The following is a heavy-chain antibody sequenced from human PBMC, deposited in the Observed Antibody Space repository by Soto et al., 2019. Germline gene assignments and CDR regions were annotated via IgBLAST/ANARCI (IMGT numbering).Heavy chain of an antibody. V-gene: IGHV3-21*01. D-gene: IGHD3-10*01. Sequence: GGSLRLSCAASGFTFSSYSMNWVRQAPGKGLEWVSSISSSSSYIYYADSVKGRFTISRDNAKNSLYLQMNSLRAEDPDVYYCARDPSSITMVRVIDYSGQGTLVTVSS. CDR2: ISSSSSYI. CDR1: GFTFSSYS. CDR3: ARDPSSITMVRVIDY. J-gene: IGHJ4*02.